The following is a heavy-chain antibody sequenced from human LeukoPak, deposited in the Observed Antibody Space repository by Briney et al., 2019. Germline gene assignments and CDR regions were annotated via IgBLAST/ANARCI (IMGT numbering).Heavy chain of an antibody. V-gene: IGHV4-39*01. D-gene: IGHD3-22*01. CDR3: ARLRIMIVARYYYYYGMDV. CDR1: GGSISSSSYY. J-gene: IGHJ6*02. Sequence: SETLSLTCTVSGGSISSSSYYWGWIRQPPGKGLEWIGSIYYSGSTYYNPSLESRVTISVDTSKNQFSLKLSSVTAADTAVYYCARLRIMIVARYYYYYGMDVWGQGTTVTVSS. CDR2: IYYSGST.